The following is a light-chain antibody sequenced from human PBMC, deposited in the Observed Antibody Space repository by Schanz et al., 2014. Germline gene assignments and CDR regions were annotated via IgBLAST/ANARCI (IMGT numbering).Light chain of an antibody. CDR3: QKYNTAPQT. V-gene: IGKV1-27*01. J-gene: IGKJ1*01. Sequence: DIQMTQSPSSLSASVGDRITITCRASQGISNYLAWYQQKPGKVPKLLISAASTLQSGVPSRFSGRGSGTXFTLTISSLQPEDXATYYCQKYNTAPQTFGQGTKVEIK. CDR1: QGISNY. CDR2: AAS.